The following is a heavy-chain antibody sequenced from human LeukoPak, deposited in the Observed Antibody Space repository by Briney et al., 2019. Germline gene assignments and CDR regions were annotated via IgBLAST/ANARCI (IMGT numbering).Heavy chain of an antibody. Sequence: GGSLRLSCTASGFTFGDYAMSWVRQAPGKGLEWVGFIRSKAYGGTTEYAASVKGRFTISRDDSKSIAYLQMNSLKTEDTAVYYCTRVSDILTGYSPYYFDYWGQGALVTVSS. CDR2: IRSKAYGGTT. J-gene: IGHJ4*02. CDR1: GFTFGDYA. D-gene: IGHD3-9*01. CDR3: TRVSDILTGYSPYYFDY. V-gene: IGHV3-49*04.